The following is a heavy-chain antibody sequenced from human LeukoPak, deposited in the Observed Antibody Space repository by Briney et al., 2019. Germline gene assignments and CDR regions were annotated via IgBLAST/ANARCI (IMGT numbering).Heavy chain of an antibody. Sequence: SETLSLTCTVSGGSISSYYWSWIRQPPGKGLEWIGYIYYSGSTNYNPSLKSRVTISVDTSKNQFSLKLSSVTAADTAVYYCARVLAYCGGDCYPLDYWCQGTLVTVSS. CDR3: ARVLAYCGGDCYPLDY. CDR2: IYYSGST. D-gene: IGHD2-21*02. J-gene: IGHJ4*02. V-gene: IGHV4-59*01. CDR1: GGSISSYY.